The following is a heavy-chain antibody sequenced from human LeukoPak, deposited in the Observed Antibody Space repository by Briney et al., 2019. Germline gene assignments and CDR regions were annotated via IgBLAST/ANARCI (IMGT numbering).Heavy chain of an antibody. D-gene: IGHD3-3*01. CDR3: ARDQPHYDFRSGLFDY. J-gene: IGHJ4*02. Sequence: PGGSLRLSCAASGFTFSSYWMSWVRQAPGKGLEWVANIKQDGSEKYYVDSVKGRFTISRDNAKNSLYLQMNSLRAEDTAVYYCARDQPHYDFRSGLFDYWGQGTLVTVSS. V-gene: IGHV3-7*01. CDR1: GFTFSSYW. CDR2: IKQDGSEK.